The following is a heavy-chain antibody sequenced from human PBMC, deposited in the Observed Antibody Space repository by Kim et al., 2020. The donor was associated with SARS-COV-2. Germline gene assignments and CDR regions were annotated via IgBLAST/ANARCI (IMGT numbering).Heavy chain of an antibody. V-gene: IGHV3-30*15. Sequence: DSVKALFTIPRDNSKNTLNLQMSSLGAEETAVYYCARVISILTGYQPFDYWGQGTLVTVSS. CDR3: ARVISILTGYQPFDY. D-gene: IGHD3-9*01. J-gene: IGHJ4*02.